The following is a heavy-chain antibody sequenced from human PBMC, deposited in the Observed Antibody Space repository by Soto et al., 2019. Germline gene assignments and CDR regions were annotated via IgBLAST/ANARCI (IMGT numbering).Heavy chain of an antibody. V-gene: IGHV3-30*03. CDR2: ISDDGTTK. CDR3: YGSGW. CDR1: GFTFSSYG. D-gene: IGHD6-19*01. J-gene: IGHJ4*02. Sequence: QVQLVESGGGVVQPGRSLRLSCAVSGFTFSSYGMHWVRQAPGKGLEWVAVISDDGTTKYYADSVKGRFTISRDNSNSTLYLQMNSLSAEDTAVYYGYGSGWWGQGTLVTVSP.